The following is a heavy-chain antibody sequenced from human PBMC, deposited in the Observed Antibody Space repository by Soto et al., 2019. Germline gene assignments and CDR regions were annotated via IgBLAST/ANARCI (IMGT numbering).Heavy chain of an antibody. CDR1: GASISIYS. D-gene: IGHD6-19*01. CDR3: AKSTDSSGWRFDY. Sequence: SETLSLTCSVSGASISIYSWSWIRQPPGKGLEWIGYIYYSGSTNYNPSLKSRVAISVDTSKNQFSLKLSSVTAADTAVYYCAKSTDSSGWRFDYWGQGTQVTVSS. V-gene: IGHV4-59*01. J-gene: IGHJ4*02. CDR2: IYYSGST.